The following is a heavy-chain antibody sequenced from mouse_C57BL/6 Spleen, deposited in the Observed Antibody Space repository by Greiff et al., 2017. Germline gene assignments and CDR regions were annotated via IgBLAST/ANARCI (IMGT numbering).Heavy chain of an antibody. CDR2: IYPGDGDT. CDR1: GYAFSSSW. Sequence: VQLQQSGPELVKPGASVKISCKASGYAFSSSWMNWVKQRPGTGLEGIGRIYPGDGDTNYNGKFKGKATLTADKSSSTAYMQLSSLTSEDSAVYFCANGGELGRNFDYWGQGTTLTVSS. V-gene: IGHV1-82*01. D-gene: IGHD4-1*01. J-gene: IGHJ2*01. CDR3: ANGGELGRNFDY.